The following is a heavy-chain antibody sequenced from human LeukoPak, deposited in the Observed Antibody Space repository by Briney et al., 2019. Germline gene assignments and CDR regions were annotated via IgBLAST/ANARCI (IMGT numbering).Heavy chain of an antibody. J-gene: IGHJ5*02. CDR2: IYYSGST. Sequence: SETLSLTCTVSGGSISSSSYYWGWIRQPPGKGLEWIGSIYYSGSTYYNPSLKSRVTISVDTSKNQFSLKLSSVTAADTAVYYCARDLGGIAASARNWFDPWGQGTLVTVSS. D-gene: IGHD6-13*01. CDR3: ARDLGGIAASARNWFDP. CDR1: GGSISSSSYY. V-gene: IGHV4-39*07.